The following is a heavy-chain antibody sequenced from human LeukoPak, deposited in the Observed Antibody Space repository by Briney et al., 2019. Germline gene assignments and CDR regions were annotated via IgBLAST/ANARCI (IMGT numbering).Heavy chain of an antibody. CDR3: AASGMTTVTFFDN. CDR2: VYSYSGST. Sequence: NPSETLSLTCTVTGDSITSSRYYCGWIRQPPGMGLEWIWTVYSYSGSTYYNPSLKSRVTVSVDTSKNQFSLKVTSVTAADTAIYYCAASGMTTVTFFDNWGQGTLVTVSS. V-gene: IGHV4-39*01. CDR1: GDSITSSRYY. D-gene: IGHD4-17*01. J-gene: IGHJ4*02.